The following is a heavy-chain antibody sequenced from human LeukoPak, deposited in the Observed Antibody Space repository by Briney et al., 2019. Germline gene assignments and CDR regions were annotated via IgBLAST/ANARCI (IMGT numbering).Heavy chain of an antibody. J-gene: IGHJ4*02. Sequence: PGGSLRLSCAASDFSFTTYAMSWVRQAPGKGLEWVSSISGGDPTTYYADSVKGRFTISRDNSKNTLYLQMNSLRAEDTAVYYCAKDHRLWYFDCWGQGTLVTVSS. CDR2: ISGGDPTT. CDR3: AKDHRLWYFDC. D-gene: IGHD5-18*01. V-gene: IGHV3-23*01. CDR1: DFSFTTYA.